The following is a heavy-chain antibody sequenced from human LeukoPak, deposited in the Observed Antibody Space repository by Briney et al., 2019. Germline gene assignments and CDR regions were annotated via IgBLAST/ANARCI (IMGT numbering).Heavy chain of an antibody. V-gene: IGHV1-46*01. D-gene: IGHD4-17*01. CDR3: AREMDETTVTTSRVLYYYYYMDV. Sequence: ASVKVSCKASGYTFTSYYMHWVRQAPGQGLDWMGIINPSGGSTSYAQKFQGRVTMTRDMSTSTVYMELSSLRSEDTAVYYCAREMDETTVTTSRVLYYYYYMDVWGKGTTVTVSS. CDR2: INPSGGST. J-gene: IGHJ6*03. CDR1: GYTFTSYY.